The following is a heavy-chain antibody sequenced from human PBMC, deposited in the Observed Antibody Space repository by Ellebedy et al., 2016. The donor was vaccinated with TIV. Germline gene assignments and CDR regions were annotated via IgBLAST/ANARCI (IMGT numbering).Heavy chain of an antibody. J-gene: IGHJ6*02. V-gene: IGHV1-18*01. Sequence: AASVKVSCKASGYNFTNYAMSWVRQAPGQGPEWMGWVRTYNGHAKYAQKFQGRVTMTTDTSTSTAYMELRSLRSDDTAVYYCAREEGITAACAGGCMDVWGQGTTVTVSS. CDR3: AREEGITAACAGGCMDV. D-gene: IGHD6-13*01. CDR2: VRTYNGHA. CDR1: GYNFTNYA.